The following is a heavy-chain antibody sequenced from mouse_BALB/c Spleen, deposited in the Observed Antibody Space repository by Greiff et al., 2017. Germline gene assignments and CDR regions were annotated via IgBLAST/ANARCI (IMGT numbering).Heavy chain of an antibody. Sequence: DVQLQESGPGLVKPSQSLSLTCTVTGYSITSDYAWNWIRQFPGNQLEWMGYISYSGSTSYNPSLKSRISITRDTSKNQFFLQLNSVTTEDTATYYCASGYEGAWFAYWGQGTLVTVSA. J-gene: IGHJ3*01. D-gene: IGHD2-14*01. CDR3: ASGYEGAWFAY. V-gene: IGHV3-2*02. CDR2: ISYSGST. CDR1: GYSITSDYA.